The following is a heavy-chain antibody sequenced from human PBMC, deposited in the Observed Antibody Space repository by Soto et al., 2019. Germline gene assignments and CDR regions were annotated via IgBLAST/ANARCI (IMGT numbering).Heavy chain of an antibody. J-gene: IGHJ1*01. Sequence: GGSLRLSCAASGFTFSSYAMHWVRQAPGKGLEWVAVISYDGSNKYYADSVKGRFTISRDNSKNTLYLQMNSLRAEDTAVYYCARPSSSWYESAEYFQHWGQGTLVTVSS. CDR3: ARPSSSWYESAEYFQH. CDR2: ISYDGSNK. D-gene: IGHD6-13*01. V-gene: IGHV3-30-3*01. CDR1: GFTFSSYA.